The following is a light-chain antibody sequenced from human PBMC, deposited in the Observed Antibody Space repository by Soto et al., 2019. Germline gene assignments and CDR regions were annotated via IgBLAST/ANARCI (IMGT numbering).Light chain of an antibody. J-gene: IGLJ2*01. Sequence: QSALTQPASVSGSPGQSITISCTGSSSDIGDYKYVSWYKQHLGKAPKLMIYDVSNRPSGVSNRFSGSKSGNTASLTISGLQAEDEADYYCSSYTSTNFVIFGGGTKLTVL. CDR2: DVS. CDR3: SSYTSTNFVI. V-gene: IGLV2-14*01. CDR1: SSDIGDYKY.